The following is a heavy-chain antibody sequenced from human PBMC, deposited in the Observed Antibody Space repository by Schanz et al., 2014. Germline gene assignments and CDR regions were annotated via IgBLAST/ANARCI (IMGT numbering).Heavy chain of an antibody. V-gene: IGHV3-23*04. CDR2: LTGSGTTT. CDR3: AKDLAAVGVFDY. J-gene: IGHJ4*02. CDR1: GFTFSTYA. Sequence: VQLVESGGALVQPGGSLRLSCSASGFTFSTYAMSWARQTPGKGLEWVSALTGSGTTTYYADSVKGRFTISRDNSKNTLDLQMNSLRAEDTAIYYCAKDLAAVGVFDYWGQGSLVTVSP. D-gene: IGHD6-13*01.